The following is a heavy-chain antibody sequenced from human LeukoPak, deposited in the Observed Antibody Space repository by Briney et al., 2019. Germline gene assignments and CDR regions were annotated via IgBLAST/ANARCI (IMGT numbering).Heavy chain of an antibody. D-gene: IGHD2-8*01. V-gene: IGHV3-7*01. CDR3: VRYCTIGVCSRRNFDY. Sequence: PGGSLRLSCGVPGFSVTSYWMSWVRQAPGKGLEWVASLKQDGSDRYYVDSVEGRFTIARDDAKNSLYLQMNSLRAEDTAVYYCVRYCTIGVCSRRNFDYWGQGTLVTVSS. J-gene: IGHJ4*02. CDR1: GFSVTSYW. CDR2: LKQDGSDR.